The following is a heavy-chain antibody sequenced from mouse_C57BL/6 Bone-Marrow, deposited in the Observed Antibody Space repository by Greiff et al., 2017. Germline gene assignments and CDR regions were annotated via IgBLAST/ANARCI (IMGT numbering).Heavy chain of an antibody. CDR2: ITYDGSST. J-gene: IGHJ2*01. CDR1: GFTFSDYY. V-gene: IGHV5-16*01. Sequence: EVKLMESEGGLVQPGSSMKLSCTASGFTFSDYYMAWVRQVPEKGLEWVANITYDGSSTYYLDSLKSRFIISRDNAKNILYLQMSSLKSEDTATYYCARDGYYYFDYWGQGTTLTVSS. CDR3: ARDGYYYFDY. D-gene: IGHD2-3*01.